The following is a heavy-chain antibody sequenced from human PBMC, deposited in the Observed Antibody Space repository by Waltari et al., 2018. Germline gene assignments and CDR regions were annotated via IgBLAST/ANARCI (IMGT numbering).Heavy chain of an antibody. D-gene: IGHD6-13*01. CDR3: ATDLKVPRYSSSWYWFDP. V-gene: IGHV1-69-2*01. Sequence: EVQLVQSGAEVKKPGATVKISCKVSGYTFTDYYMHWVQQAPGKGLEWMGLFDPEEGETIYSEKFQGRVSITADTSTDTAYMELSSLRSEDTAVYYCATDLKVPRYSSSWYWFDPWGQGTLVTVSS. CDR1: GYTFTDYY. J-gene: IGHJ5*02. CDR2: FDPEEGET.